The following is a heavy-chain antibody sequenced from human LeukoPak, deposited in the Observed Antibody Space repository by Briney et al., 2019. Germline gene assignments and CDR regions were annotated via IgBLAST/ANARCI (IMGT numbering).Heavy chain of an antibody. D-gene: IGHD1-26*01. CDR1: GGSISSFH. J-gene: IGHJ1*01. V-gene: IGHV4-59*08. CDR2: IYYSGST. CDR3: ATLAVGAGGPEFQH. Sequence: SETLSLTCPVSGGSISSFHWSWIRQPPEKGLEWIGYIYYSGSTNYNPSLKSRVTISIDASKNQFSLKLNSVTAADTAVYYCATLAVGAGGPEFQHWGQGSLVTVSS.